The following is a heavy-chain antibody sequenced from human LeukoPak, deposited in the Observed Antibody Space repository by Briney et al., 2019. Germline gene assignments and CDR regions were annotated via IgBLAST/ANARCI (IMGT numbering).Heavy chain of an antibody. J-gene: IGHJ5*02. V-gene: IGHV1-46*01. D-gene: IGHD2-2*01. CDR1: GDTFTGYY. Sequence: ASVKVSCKASGDTFTGYYVHWVRQAPGQGLERMGIINPRDGKTTYAQKFQGRVTMTRDTSTSIVYMEMTSLRSEDTAVYYCARDSRFRGLIALVPAAQKTDNWFDPWGQGTLVTVSS. CDR2: INPRDGKT. CDR3: ARDSRFRGLIALVPAAQKTDNWFDP.